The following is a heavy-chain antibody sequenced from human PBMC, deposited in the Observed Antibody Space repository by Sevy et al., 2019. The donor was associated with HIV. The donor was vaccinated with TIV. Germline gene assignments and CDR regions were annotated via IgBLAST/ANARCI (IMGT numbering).Heavy chain of an antibody. V-gene: IGHV4-39*01. Sequence: SETLSLTCTVSGGSISSSNYYWGWIRQPPGKGLEWIATIYYTGSTYYNPSLKSRVTIFADTSKNQFSLKLSSVTAADTAVYYCARQMHYYDSAGYYHWDYWGQGTLVTVSS. J-gene: IGHJ4*02. CDR2: IYYTGST. D-gene: IGHD3-22*01. CDR1: GGSISSSNYY. CDR3: ARQMHYYDSAGYYHWDY.